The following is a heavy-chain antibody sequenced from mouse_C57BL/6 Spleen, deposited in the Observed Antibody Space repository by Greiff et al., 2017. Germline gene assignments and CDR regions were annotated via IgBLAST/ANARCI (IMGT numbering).Heavy chain of an antibody. V-gene: IGHV1-54*01. CDR2: INPGSGGT. Sequence: VQVVESGAELVRPGTSVKVSCKASGYAFTNYLIEWVKQRPGQGLEWIGVINPGSGGTNYNEKFKGKATLTADKSSSTAYMQLSSLTSEDSAVYFCARNDYDEDYFDYWGQGTTLTVSS. CDR3: ARNDYDEDYFDY. CDR1: GYAFTNYL. J-gene: IGHJ2*01. D-gene: IGHD2-4*01.